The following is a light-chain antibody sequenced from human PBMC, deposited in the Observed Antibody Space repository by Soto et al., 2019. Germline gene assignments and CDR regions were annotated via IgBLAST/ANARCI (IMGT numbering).Light chain of an antibody. V-gene: IGKV1-5*01. CDR2: AAS. CDR3: QHYHSQSIT. CDR1: ENIFKF. J-gene: IGKJ4*01. Sequence: IQSPATLSASVGDRITITCRASENIFKFLAWYQQRSGSAPNLLIYAASDLERGVPSRFSGSGSGTEFTLTIDNLQPNDSATYFCQHYHSQSITFGGGTQVDVK.